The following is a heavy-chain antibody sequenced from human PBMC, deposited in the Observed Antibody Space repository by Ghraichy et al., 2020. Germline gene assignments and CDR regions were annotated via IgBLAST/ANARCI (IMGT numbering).Heavy chain of an antibody. Sequence: GESLNISFLCSGYIFPRFWIGFFRQMPGIVLEWMGIIYPGDSDTRFRPSFQGHFTISADKSISTAYLQWSSLKASAPDMYYCARQDYGDWGGSLGAFDIWGQGTMVTVSS. CDR2: IYPGDSDT. CDR1: GYIFPRFW. J-gene: IGHJ3*02. CDR3: ARQDYGDWGGSLGAFDI. D-gene: IGHD4-17*01. V-gene: IGHV5-51*01.